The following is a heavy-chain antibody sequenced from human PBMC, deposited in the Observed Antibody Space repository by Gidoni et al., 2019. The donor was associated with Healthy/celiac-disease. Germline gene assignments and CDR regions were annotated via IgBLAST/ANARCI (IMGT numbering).Heavy chain of an antibody. CDR3: VKVMITFGGVTIASPFDY. CDR1: GFPFCRYA. Sequence: EVPLVESGGGLVQPGGFLRLSCSASGFPFCRYAMHWVRQAPGKGLEYGSAISSNGGSTYYADSVKGRFTISRDNSKNTLYLQMSSLRAEDTAVYYCVKVMITFGGVTIASPFDYWGQGTLVTVSS. V-gene: IGHV3-64D*06. CDR2: ISSNGGST. D-gene: IGHD3-16*01. J-gene: IGHJ4*02.